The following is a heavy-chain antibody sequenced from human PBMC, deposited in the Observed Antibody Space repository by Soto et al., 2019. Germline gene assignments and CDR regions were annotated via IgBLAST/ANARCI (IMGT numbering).Heavy chain of an antibody. D-gene: IGHD6-6*01. CDR3: ARDHHSSSPYYFDY. CDR2: IWYDGSNK. Sequence: QVQLVESGGGVVQPGRSLRLSCAASGFTFSSYGMHWVRQAPGKGLEWVAGIWYDGSNKYYADSVKGRFTISRDNSKNTLYLQMNSLRAEDTAVYYCARDHHSSSPYYFDYWGQGTLVTVSS. J-gene: IGHJ4*02. V-gene: IGHV3-33*01. CDR1: GFTFSSYG.